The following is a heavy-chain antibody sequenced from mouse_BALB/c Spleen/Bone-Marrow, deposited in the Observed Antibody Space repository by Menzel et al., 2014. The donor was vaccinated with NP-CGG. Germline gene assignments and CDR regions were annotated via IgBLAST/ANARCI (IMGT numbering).Heavy chain of an antibody. Sequence: VQLQQSGPELVKPGASMKISCKASGYSFTGYSMNWVKQSHGKNLEWIGLINPYNGGTSYNQKFKRKATITVDKSSSTAYMELLSLTSEDSAVYYCARDYDYGNYAMDYWGQGTSVTVSS. V-gene: IGHV1-18*01. J-gene: IGHJ4*01. CDR3: ARDYDYGNYAMDY. CDR1: GYSFTGYS. D-gene: IGHD2-4*01. CDR2: INPYNGGT.